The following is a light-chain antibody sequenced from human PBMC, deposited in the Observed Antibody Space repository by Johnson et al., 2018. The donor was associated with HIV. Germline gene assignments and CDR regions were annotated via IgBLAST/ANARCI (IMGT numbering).Light chain of an antibody. J-gene: IGLJ1*01. CDR1: SSNIGRNY. CDR2: DNN. V-gene: IGLV1-51*01. CDR3: GTWESSLSAYV. Sequence: QSVLTQPPSVSAAPGQKVTISCSGSSSNIGRNYVSWYQQLPGTAPKLLIFDNNKRPSGIPDRFSASKSGTSATLGITGLQTGAEADYYFGTWESSLSAYVVGTGTKVTVL.